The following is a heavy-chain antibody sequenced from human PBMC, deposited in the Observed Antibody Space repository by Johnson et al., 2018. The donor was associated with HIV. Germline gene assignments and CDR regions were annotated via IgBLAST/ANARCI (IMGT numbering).Heavy chain of an antibody. D-gene: IGHD1-26*01. J-gene: IGHJ3*02. CDR1: GFTFSNAW. CDR2: ISGSGGST. CDR3: ARVRVGAFDI. Sequence: VQLVESGGGLVKPGGSLRLSCAASGFTFSNAWMSWVRQAPGKGLEWVSAISGSGGSTHYADSVKGRFTISRDNSKNTLYLQMNSLRAEDTAVYYCARVRVGAFDIWGQGTMVTVSS. V-gene: IGHV3-23*04.